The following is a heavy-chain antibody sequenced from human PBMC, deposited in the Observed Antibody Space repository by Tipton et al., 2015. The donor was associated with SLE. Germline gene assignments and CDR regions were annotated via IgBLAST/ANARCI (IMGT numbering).Heavy chain of an antibody. CDR1: GGSISSSSYY. CDR3: AIHVLLYYYDSSGYYFDY. V-gene: IGHV4-39*01. CDR2: IYYSGST. Sequence: TLSLTCTVSGGSISSSSYYWGWIRQPPGKGLEWIGSIYYSGSTYYNPSLKSRVTISVDTSKNQFSLKLSSVTAADTAVYYCAIHVLLYYYDSSGYYFDYWGQGTLVPVSS. D-gene: IGHD3-22*01. J-gene: IGHJ4*02.